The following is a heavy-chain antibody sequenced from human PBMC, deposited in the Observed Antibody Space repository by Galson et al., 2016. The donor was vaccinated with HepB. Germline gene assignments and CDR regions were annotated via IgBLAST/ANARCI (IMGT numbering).Heavy chain of an antibody. CDR3: ARDPGDGSSRFDY. D-gene: IGHD5-24*01. CDR1: GGSVSSGPYY. CDR2: IYKGVNT. J-gene: IGHJ4*02. Sequence: TLSLTCIVSGGSVSSGPYYWSWIRQLPGKGLEWIAYIYKGVNTHYNPSLKSRVTISVDTSKKQFSLRLSSVTAADTAVYYCARDPGDGSSRFDYWGQGALVTVSS. V-gene: IGHV4-31*03.